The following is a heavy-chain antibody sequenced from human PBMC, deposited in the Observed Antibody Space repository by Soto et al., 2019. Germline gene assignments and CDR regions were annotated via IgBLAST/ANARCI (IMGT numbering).Heavy chain of an antibody. J-gene: IGHJ4*02. CDR2: ISSSGSTI. D-gene: IGHD3-22*01. CDR1: GFTFSSYE. CDR3: ARNNYDSSGHPWCFDY. Sequence: GGSLRLSCAASGFTFSSYEMNWVRQAPGKGLEWVSYISSSGSTIYYADSVKGRFTISRDNAKNSLYLQMNSLRAEDTAVYYCARNNYDSSGHPWCFDYWGQGTLVTVSS. V-gene: IGHV3-48*03.